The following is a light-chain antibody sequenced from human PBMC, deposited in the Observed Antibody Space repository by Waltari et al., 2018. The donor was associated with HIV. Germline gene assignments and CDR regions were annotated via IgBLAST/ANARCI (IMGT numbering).Light chain of an antibody. V-gene: IGKV3-20*01. CDR1: QSVSNNF. CDR3: QQHGSSPRT. J-gene: IGKJ1*01. Sequence: IVLTQSPGTLSLSPGERAALSCRASQSVSNNFLAWYQQKPGQAPTLLIYGASFGATGIPDRCSGSGSETDVTLTISRMGPGDFAVYYCQQHGSSPRTFGQGTKVEIK. CDR2: GAS.